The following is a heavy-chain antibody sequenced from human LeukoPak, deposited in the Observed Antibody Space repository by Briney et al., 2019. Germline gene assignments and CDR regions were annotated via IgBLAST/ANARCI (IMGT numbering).Heavy chain of an antibody. D-gene: IGHD3-3*01. CDR2: ISGSGGAT. Sequence: QAGGSLRLSCAASGFTFSSYAMSWVRQAPGKGLEWVSAISGSGGATYYADSVKGRFTISRDNSKNTLYLQMNSLRAEDTAVYYCAKVPVFSLTISEVVTEDAFDIWGQGTIVTVSS. CDR3: AKVPVFSLTISEVVTEDAFDI. J-gene: IGHJ3*02. CDR1: GFTFSSYA. V-gene: IGHV3-23*01.